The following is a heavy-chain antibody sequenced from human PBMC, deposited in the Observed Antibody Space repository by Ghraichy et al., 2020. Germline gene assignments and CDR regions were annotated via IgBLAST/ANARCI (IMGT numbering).Heavy chain of an antibody. J-gene: IGHJ2*01. CDR3: ARDRGRLSPCWYFDL. Sequence: GGSLRLSCAASGFTFSSSEMNWVRQAPGKGLEWVSYISSSGSTIYYADSVKGRLTISRDNAKNSLYLQMNSLRAEDTAVYYCARDRGRLSPCWYFDLWGPGTLVTVSS. CDR2: ISSSGSTI. D-gene: IGHD3-10*01. CDR1: GFTFSSSE. V-gene: IGHV3-48*03.